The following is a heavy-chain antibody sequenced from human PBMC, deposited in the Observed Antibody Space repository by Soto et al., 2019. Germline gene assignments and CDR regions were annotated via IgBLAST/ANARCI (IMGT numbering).Heavy chain of an antibody. CDR2: ISAYNGNT. V-gene: IGHV1-18*01. Sequence: ASVKVSCKASGYTFTSYGISWVRQAPGQGIEWMGCISAYNGNTNYEQKLQGRVTMTTDTSTSTAYMELRSLRSDDTAVYYCARDLVLDYCYGMHXWGQGTLVTVS. J-gene: IGHJ6*02. CDR1: GYTFTSYG. D-gene: IGHD1-26*01. CDR3: ARDLVLDYCYGMHX.